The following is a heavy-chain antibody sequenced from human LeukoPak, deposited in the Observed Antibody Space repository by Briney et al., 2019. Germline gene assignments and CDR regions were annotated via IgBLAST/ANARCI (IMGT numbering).Heavy chain of an antibody. V-gene: IGHV3-23*01. J-gene: IGHJ4*02. D-gene: IGHD3-10*01. CDR2: ISGSGGST. CDR3: AKDSGSGSYYSFDY. Sequence: PGGSLRLSCAASGFTFGSYAMSWVRQAPGKGLEWVSAISGSGGSTYYADSVKGRFTISRDNSKNTLYLQMNSLRAEDTAVYYCAKDSGSGSYYSFDYWGQGTLVTVSS. CDR1: GFTFGSYA.